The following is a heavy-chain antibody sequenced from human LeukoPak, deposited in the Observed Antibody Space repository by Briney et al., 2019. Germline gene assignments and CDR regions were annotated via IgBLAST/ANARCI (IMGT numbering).Heavy chain of an antibody. CDR3: AKLRIVVVPAPLDP. CDR2: ISGSGGST. CDR1: GFTFSNYA. Sequence: GGSLRLSCAASGFTFSNYAMNWVRQAPGKGLEWVSGISGSGGSTYYADSVKGRFTISRDNSKNTLYLQMNSLRAEDTAVYYCAKLRIVVVPAPLDPWGQGTLVTVSS. V-gene: IGHV3-23*01. D-gene: IGHD2-2*01. J-gene: IGHJ5*02.